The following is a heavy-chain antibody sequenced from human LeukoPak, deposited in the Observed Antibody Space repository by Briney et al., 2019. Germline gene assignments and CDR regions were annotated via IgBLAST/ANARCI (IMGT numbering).Heavy chain of an antibody. CDR3: ARGGIVVVPAAILDTDAFDI. Sequence: SQTLSLTCTVSGDSISSGDYYWNWIRQPPGKGLEWIGYIYYSGSTYYNPSLKSRVTISVDTCKNQFSLKLSSVTAADTAVYYCARGGIVVVPAAILDTDAFDIWGQGTMVTVSS. J-gene: IGHJ3*02. CDR1: GDSISSGDYY. D-gene: IGHD2-2*02. V-gene: IGHV4-30-4*08. CDR2: IYYSGST.